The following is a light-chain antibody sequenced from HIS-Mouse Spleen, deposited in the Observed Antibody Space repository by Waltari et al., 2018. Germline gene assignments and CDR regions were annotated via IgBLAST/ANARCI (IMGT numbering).Light chain of an antibody. J-gene: IGLJ3*02. V-gene: IGLV1-47*01. CDR1: SSNIGRHY. CDR2: RNN. CDR3: AAWDDSLSGPV. Sequence: QSVLTQPPSASGTPGQRVTISCSGSSSNIGRHYVYWYQQLPGTAPKLLVYRNNPRPSGVPDRVSGSKAGTSASLAISGLRSEDEAEYYCAAWDDSLSGPVFGGGTKLTVL.